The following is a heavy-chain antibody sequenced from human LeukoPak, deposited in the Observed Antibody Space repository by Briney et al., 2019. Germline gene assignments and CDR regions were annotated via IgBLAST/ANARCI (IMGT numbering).Heavy chain of an antibody. CDR1: GFTFSSYW. CDR3: ARRDVTVTTFYYYYYMDV. Sequence: GGSLRLSWAASGFTFSSYWMSWVRQAPGKGLEWVANIKQDGSEKYYVDSVKGRFTISRDNAKNSLYLQMNSLRAEDTAVYYCARRDVTVTTFYYYYYMDVWGKGTTVTVSS. D-gene: IGHD4-17*01. CDR2: IKQDGSEK. V-gene: IGHV3-7*01. J-gene: IGHJ6*03.